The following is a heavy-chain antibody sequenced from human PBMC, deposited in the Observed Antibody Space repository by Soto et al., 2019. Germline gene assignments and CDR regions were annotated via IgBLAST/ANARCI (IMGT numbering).Heavy chain of an antibody. Sequence: SETLSLTCTVSGGSISSGYHWAWIRQPPGMRLEWVASIFHTGTTYYNPSLTSRVTISVDTSKNQFSLKLTSVTATDSAVYYCARTDNVCYDSFWGQG. CDR1: GGSISSGYH. D-gene: IGHD2-8*01. CDR3: ARTDNVCYDSF. V-gene: IGHV4-38-2*02. J-gene: IGHJ4*02. CDR2: IFHTGTT.